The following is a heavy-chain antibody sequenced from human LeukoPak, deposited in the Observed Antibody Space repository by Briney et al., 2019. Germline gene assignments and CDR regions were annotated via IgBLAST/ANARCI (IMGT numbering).Heavy chain of an antibody. Sequence: SETLSLTCSVSGASFTMGSYYWAWIRQPPGKGLEWIGTFHFSGSTYYNPSLKSRVTISVDTSKNSVSLMLRSVTAADTAVYSCARPFQDYDKGTFFYFFDFWGQGILVTVSS. CDR3: ARPFQDYDKGTFFYFFDF. CDR2: FHFSGST. D-gene: IGHD3-22*01. J-gene: IGHJ4*02. V-gene: IGHV4-39*01. CDR1: GASFTMGSYY.